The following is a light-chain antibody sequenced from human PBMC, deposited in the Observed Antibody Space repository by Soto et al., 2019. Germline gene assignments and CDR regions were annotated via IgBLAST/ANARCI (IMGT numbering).Light chain of an antibody. CDR3: HQRSNWPFT. V-gene: IGKV3-11*01. CDR2: DAS. Sequence: EIVLTQSPGTRSLSPGERATLSCRASRSVSRNLAWDQQKPAQAPRLLVSDASSRATGIPDMFSGSGSGTDFPLTISSLEPEDFAFYYCHQRSNWPFTFGPGTIVDIK. J-gene: IGKJ3*01. CDR1: RSVSRN.